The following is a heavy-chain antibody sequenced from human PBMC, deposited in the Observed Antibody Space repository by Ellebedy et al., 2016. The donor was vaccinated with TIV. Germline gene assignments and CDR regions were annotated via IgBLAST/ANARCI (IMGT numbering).Heavy chain of an antibody. CDR3: ARDSLEWELRYYYYYMDV. V-gene: IGHV4-39*07. D-gene: IGHD1-26*01. Sequence: SETLSLXXTVSGGSISSSSYYWGWIRQPPGKGLEWIGSIYYSGSTYYNPSLKSRVTISVDTSKNQFSLKLSSVTAADTAVYYCARDSLEWELRYYYYYMDVWGKGTTVTVSS. J-gene: IGHJ6*03. CDR1: GGSISSSSYY. CDR2: IYYSGST.